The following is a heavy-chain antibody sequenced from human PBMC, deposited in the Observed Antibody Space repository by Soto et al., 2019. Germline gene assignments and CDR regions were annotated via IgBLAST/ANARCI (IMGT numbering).Heavy chain of an antibody. CDR3: AKDQGVAAGTGGVDY. D-gene: IGHD2-15*01. V-gene: IGHV3-30*18. CDR2: ISYDGSNK. CDR1: GFTFSSYG. J-gene: IGHJ4*02. Sequence: VQLVESGGGVVQPGRSLRLSCAACGFTFSSYGMHWVRQAPGKGLEWVAVISYDGSNKYYADSVKGRFTISRDNSKNTLYLQMNSLRAEDTAVYYCAKDQGVAAGTGGVDYWGQGTLVTVSS.